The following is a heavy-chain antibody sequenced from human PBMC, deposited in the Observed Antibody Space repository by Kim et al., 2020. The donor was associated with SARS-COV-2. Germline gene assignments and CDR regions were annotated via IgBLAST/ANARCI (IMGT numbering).Heavy chain of an antibody. J-gene: IGHJ5*02. V-gene: IGHV3-30*01. D-gene: IGHD2-2*01. Sequence: VKGRFTISRENSKNTLYLQMNSLRAEDTAVYYCARGVIVVVPAASNWFDPWGQGTLVTVSS. CDR3: ARGVIVVVPAASNWFDP.